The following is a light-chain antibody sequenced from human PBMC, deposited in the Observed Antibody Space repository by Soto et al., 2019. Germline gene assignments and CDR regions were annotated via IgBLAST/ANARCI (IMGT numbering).Light chain of an antibody. V-gene: IGKV3-20*01. Sequence: EIVLTQSPGTLSLSPGERATLSCRASQSISSSYLASGKQMPGLPRWFLRFRTFSRATGMPDRLRGSGSETYLTLTTARLEPDDFAVYFCRQFSSSPLTFGGGTEVDI. CDR2: RTF. CDR3: RQFSSSPLT. CDR1: QSISSSY. J-gene: IGKJ4*02.